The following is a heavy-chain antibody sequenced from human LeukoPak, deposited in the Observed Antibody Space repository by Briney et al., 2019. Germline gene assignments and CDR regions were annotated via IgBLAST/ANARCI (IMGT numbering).Heavy chain of an antibody. CDR3: ARDRAIQLWSNDAFDI. D-gene: IGHD5-18*01. V-gene: IGHV4-59*01. CDR2: IYYSGST. CDR1: GRSISSYY. Sequence: PSETLSLPCTVSGRSISSYYWSWIRQPPGKGLEWMGYIYYSGSTNYNPSLKSRVTISVDTSKNQFSLKLSSVTAADTAVYYCARDRAIQLWSNDAFDIWGQGTMVTVSS. J-gene: IGHJ3*02.